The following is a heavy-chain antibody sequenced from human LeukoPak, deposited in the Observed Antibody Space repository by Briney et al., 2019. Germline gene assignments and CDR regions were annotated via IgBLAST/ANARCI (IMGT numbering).Heavy chain of an antibody. CDR2: INHSGST. D-gene: IGHD3-22*01. J-gene: IGHJ4*02. CDR3: ARGRNEDYDSSGYYYGNFDY. V-gene: IGHV4-34*01. Sequence: PSETLSLTCAVYGGSFSGYYWSWIRQPPGKGLEWIGEINHSGSTNYNPSLKSRVTMSVDTSKNQFSLKLSSVTAADTAVYYCARGRNEDYDSSGYYYGNFDYWGQGTLVTVSS. CDR1: GGSFSGYY.